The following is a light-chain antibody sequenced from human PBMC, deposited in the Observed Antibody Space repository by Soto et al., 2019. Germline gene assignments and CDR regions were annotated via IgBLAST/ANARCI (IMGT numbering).Light chain of an antibody. CDR2: GAS. CDR1: QYISNNY. V-gene: IGKV3-20*01. J-gene: IGKJ2*01. CDR3: QQYGRLPHT. Sequence: EIVLTQSPGTLSLSPGERATLSCRASQYISNNYLAWFQQKAGQAPRLLIYGASSRATGIPVRFSGSGSETDFTLTITRLEPEDFALYYCQQYGRLPHTFGQWTKLEIK.